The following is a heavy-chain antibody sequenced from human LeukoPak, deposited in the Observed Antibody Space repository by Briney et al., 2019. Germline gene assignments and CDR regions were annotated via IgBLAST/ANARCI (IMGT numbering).Heavy chain of an antibody. D-gene: IGHD4-17*01. J-gene: IGHJ4*02. CDR2: FYRGDST. CDR1: GFTVSSSY. Sequence: GGSLRLSCAASGFTVSSSYMYWVRQAPGKGLEWVSFFYRGDSTYYAESVRGRFTISRDNSKNTLYLQMNSLRAEDTAVYYCAKDPPYGSYFDYWGQGTLVTVSS. CDR3: AKDPPYGSYFDY. V-gene: IGHV3-53*01.